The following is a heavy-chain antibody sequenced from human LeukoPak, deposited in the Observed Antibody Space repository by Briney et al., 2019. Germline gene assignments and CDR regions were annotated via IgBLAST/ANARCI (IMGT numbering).Heavy chain of an antibody. CDR1: GFTFDDYA. CDR3: AKDIGDGYCSSTSCFFDY. J-gene: IGHJ4*02. V-gene: IGHV3-9*01. D-gene: IGHD2-2*01. CDR2: ISWNSGSI. Sequence: LGRSLRLSCGASGFTFDDYAMHWVRQAPGKGLEWVSGISWNSGSIGYADSVKGRFTISRDNAKNSLYLQMNSLRAEDTALYYCAKDIGDGYCSSTSCFFDYWGQGTLVTVSS.